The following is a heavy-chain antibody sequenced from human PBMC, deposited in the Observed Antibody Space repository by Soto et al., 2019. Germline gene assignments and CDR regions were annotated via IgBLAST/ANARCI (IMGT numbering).Heavy chain of an antibody. V-gene: IGHV3-30-3*01. CDR1: GFTFSTYA. D-gene: IGHD3-3*01. J-gene: IGHJ6*02. Sequence: GGSLRLSCAVSGFTFSTYAMHWVRQAPGKGLEWVTVISYDGSNRYYADSVKGRFTISRDNSKNTLFLQMNGLRAEDTAVYYCARPYYDFWSNYYKGPGYYYYGMDVWGQGTTVTVSS. CDR2: ISYDGSNR. CDR3: ARPYYDFWSNYYKGPGYYYYGMDV.